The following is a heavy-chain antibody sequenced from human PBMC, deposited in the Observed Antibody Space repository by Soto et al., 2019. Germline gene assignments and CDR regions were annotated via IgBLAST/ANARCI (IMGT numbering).Heavy chain of an antibody. CDR3: ARTYYYDSSGYYPFYYFDY. Sequence: PSVTLSLTCTVSGGSISSGGYSWSWIRQPPGKGLEWIGYIYHSGSTYYNPSLKSRVTISVDRSKNQFSLKLSSVTAADTAVYYCARTYYYDSSGYYPFYYFDYWGQGTLVTVSS. D-gene: IGHD3-22*01. J-gene: IGHJ4*02. CDR2: IYHSGST. V-gene: IGHV4-30-2*01. CDR1: GGSISSGGYS.